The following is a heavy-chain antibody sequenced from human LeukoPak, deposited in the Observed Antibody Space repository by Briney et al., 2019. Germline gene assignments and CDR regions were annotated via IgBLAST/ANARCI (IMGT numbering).Heavy chain of an antibody. J-gene: IGHJ5*02. CDR2: TNHSGST. CDR3: ATERYGSGSYPPFDP. V-gene: IGHV4-34*01. Sequence: PSETLSLTCAVYGGSFSGYYWSWIRQPPGKGLEWIGETNHSGSTNYNPSLKSRVTISVDTSKNQFSLKLSSVTAADTAVYYCATERYGSGSYPPFDPWGQGTLVTVSS. CDR1: GGSFSGYY. D-gene: IGHD3-10*01.